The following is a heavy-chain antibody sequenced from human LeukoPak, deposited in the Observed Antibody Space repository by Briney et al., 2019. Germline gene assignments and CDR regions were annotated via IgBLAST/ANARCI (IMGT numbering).Heavy chain of an antibody. D-gene: IGHD3-10*01. CDR2: IKHDGSQK. Sequence: QPGGSLRPSCAASGSTFSRYWMSWVRQAPGRGLEWVANIKHDGSQKYYVDSVKGRITISRDNAKNSLYLQMNSLTAEDTAVYFCARDGMGGIKAFDIWGQGTMVTVSS. CDR3: ARDGMGGIKAFDI. V-gene: IGHV3-7*03. J-gene: IGHJ3*02. CDR1: GSTFSRYW.